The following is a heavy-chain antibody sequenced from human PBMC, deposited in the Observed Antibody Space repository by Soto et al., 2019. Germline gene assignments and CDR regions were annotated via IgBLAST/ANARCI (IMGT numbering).Heavy chain of an antibody. D-gene: IGHD4-17*01. CDR3: ARVSAGDYDRPFNY. V-gene: IGHV4-59*01. CDR1: GGSISTYY. CDR2: IYYSGNT. J-gene: IGHJ4*02. Sequence: PSETLSLTCTVSGGSISTYYWNWIRQPPGRGLEWIGYIYYSGNTNYNPSLKSRVTMSVDTSKNQFSLKLRSVTAADTAVYYCARVSAGDYDRPFNYWGQGTLVTVSS.